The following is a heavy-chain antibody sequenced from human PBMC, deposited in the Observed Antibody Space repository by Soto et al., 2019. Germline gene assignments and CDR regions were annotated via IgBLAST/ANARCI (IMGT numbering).Heavy chain of an antibody. V-gene: IGHV4-4*07. CDR2: IYSSDST. D-gene: IGHD6-19*01. Sequence: QLQLQESGPGLVKSSGTLSLTCSVSGGPIRTYYWNWIRQPAGQPLQWIGRIYSSDSTNYNPSLKSRVTMSIDTSKNQISLKLSSVTAADTAVYYCARGSNTSVAAFDTWGQGTLVSVSS. J-gene: IGHJ4*02. CDR3: ARGSNTSVAAFDT. CDR1: GGPIRTYY.